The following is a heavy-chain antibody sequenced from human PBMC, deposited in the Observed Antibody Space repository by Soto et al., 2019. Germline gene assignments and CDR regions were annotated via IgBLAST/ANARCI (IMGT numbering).Heavy chain of an antibody. D-gene: IGHD1-20*01. CDR3: ARVRKKRHFYNYGLDV. CDR2: IDHTGSA. CDR1: VGSFNAYF. J-gene: IGHJ6*02. Sequence: SETLSLTCAVSVGSFNAYFWTWVRQSPGKGLELIGEIDHTGSARYNPSLSSRLTISVDTSKNQYSLKLTSLTVADTAIYYCARVRKKRHFYNYGLDVWGQGTTVTVSS. V-gene: IGHV4-34*01.